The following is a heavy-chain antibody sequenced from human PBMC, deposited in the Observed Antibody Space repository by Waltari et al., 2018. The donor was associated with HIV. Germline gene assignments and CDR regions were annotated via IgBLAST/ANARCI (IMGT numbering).Heavy chain of an antibody. CDR2: IYHSGSP. J-gene: IGHJ4*02. D-gene: IGHD3-22*01. CDR3: ARHYNDARGYFSKFDS. Sequence: QVQLQESGPGLVKPSGTLSLTCVVSGGSIISSNWWNWVRQPPGKGLEWIGEIYHSGSPNYNPSLKSRVTISVDKSKNQISLRLSSVTAADTAMYYCARHYNDARGYFSKFDSWGQGTLVTVSS. CDR1: GGSIISSNW. V-gene: IGHV4-4*02.